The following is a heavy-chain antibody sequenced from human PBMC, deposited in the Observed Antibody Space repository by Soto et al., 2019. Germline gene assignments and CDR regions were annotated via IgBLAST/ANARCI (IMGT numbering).Heavy chain of an antibody. J-gene: IGHJ4*02. CDR1: GGSISSSSYY. V-gene: IGHV4-39*01. D-gene: IGHD3-3*01. Sequence: SETLSLTCTVSGGSISSSSYYWGWIRQPPGKGLEWIGSIYYSGSTYYNPSLRSRVTISVDTSKNQFSLKLSSVTAADTAVYYCARQKGIWSGYYRMYYCGCRGQGTRGTVSS. CDR2: IYYSGST. CDR3: ARQKGIWSGYYRMYYCGC.